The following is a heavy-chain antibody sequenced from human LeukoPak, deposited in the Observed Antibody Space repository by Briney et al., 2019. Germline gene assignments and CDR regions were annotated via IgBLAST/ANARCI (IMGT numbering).Heavy chain of an antibody. D-gene: IGHD4-11*01. V-gene: IGHV5-51*01. CDR1: GYSFTSYW. CDR2: IYPGDSDT. Sequence: GESLKISCKGSGYSFTSYWIGWVRQMPGKGLEWMWIIYPGDSDTRYSPSFQGQVTISADKSISTAYLQWSSLKASDTAMYYCPRRTLYSNFPSFDYWGHGTLVTVSS. J-gene: IGHJ4*01. CDR3: PRRTLYSNFPSFDY.